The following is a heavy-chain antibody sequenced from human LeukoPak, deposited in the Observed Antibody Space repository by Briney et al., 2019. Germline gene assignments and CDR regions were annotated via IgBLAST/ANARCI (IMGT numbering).Heavy chain of an antibody. D-gene: IGHD4-23*01. CDR3: ARGKIRWFTDY. J-gene: IGHJ4*02. Sequence: SETLSLTCTVSGGSISSYYWSWIRQPPGKGLEWIGYIYYSGSTNYNPSLKSRVTISVDTSKNQFSLKLSSVTAADTAVYYCARGKIRWFTDYWGQGTLVTVSS. CDR2: IYYSGST. CDR1: GGSISSYY. V-gene: IGHV4-59*01.